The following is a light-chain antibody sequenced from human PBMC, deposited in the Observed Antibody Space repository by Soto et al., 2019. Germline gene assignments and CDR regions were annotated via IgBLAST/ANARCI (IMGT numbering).Light chain of an antibody. Sequence: EIVLTQSPGTLSLSPGERATLSCRASQSVSSNYLAWYQQKPGQAPRLLIYGASRRPTGIPDRFSGSGSGTDFTLTISRLEPEDFAVYYCQQYGSSPSITFGQGTRLEIK. CDR3: QQYGSSPSIT. J-gene: IGKJ5*01. CDR2: GAS. CDR1: QSVSSNY. V-gene: IGKV3-20*01.